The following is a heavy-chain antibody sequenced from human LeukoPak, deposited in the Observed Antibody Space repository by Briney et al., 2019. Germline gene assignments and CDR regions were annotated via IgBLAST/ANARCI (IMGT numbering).Heavy chain of an antibody. J-gene: IGHJ4*02. CDR2: ISYSGST. V-gene: IGHV4-39*01. CDR3: TRTYTGSHTRALDY. D-gene: IGHD1-26*01. CDR1: GGSISTSNYN. Sequence: SETLSLTCTVSGGSISTSNYNWGWIRQPPGKGLEWIGSISYSGSTYYNPSLKSRVTISVDTSKSQFSLKLSPVTAADTAVYYCTRTYTGSHTRALDYWGQGTLVSVSS.